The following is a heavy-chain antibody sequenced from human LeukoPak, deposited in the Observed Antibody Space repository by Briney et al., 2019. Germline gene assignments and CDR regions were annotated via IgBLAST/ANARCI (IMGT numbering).Heavy chain of an antibody. J-gene: IGHJ4*02. CDR2: IWYDGSNK. CDR1: GFTFSSYG. Sequence: GGSLRLSCAASGFTFSSYGMHWVRQAPGKGLEWVAVIWYDGSNKYYSDSVKGRFTISRDNSKNTLYLEMNSLRAEDTAVYYCASESRGSGSYFDFWGQGTLVTVSS. D-gene: IGHD3-10*01. V-gene: IGHV3-33*01. CDR3: ASESRGSGSYFDF.